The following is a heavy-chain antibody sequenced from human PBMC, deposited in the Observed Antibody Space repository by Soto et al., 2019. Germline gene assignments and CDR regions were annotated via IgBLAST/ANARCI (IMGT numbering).Heavy chain of an antibody. V-gene: IGHV4-59*01. D-gene: IGHD3-10*01. CDR1: GGSISSYY. CDR3: ARVWTYYYGSGALLAFDI. Sequence: SETLSLTCTVSGGSISSYYWSWIRQPPGKGLEWIGYIYYSGSTNYNPSLKSRVTISVDTSKNQFSLKLSSVTAADTAVYYCARVWTYYYGSGALLAFDIWGQGTMVTVSS. J-gene: IGHJ3*02. CDR2: IYYSGST.